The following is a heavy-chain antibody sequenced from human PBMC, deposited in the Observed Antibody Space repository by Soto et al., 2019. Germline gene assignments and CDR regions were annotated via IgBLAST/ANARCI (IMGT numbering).Heavy chain of an antibody. D-gene: IGHD6-19*01. V-gene: IGHV4-34*01. CDR2: INHSGST. CDR3: ARGRSRYSSGWLPTPKDY. Sequence: SETLSLTCAVYGGSFSGYYWSWIRQPPGKGLEWIGEINHSGSTNYNPSLKSRVAISVDTSKNQFSLKLSSVTAADTAVYYCARGRSRYSSGWLPTPKDYWGQGTLVTVSS. CDR1: GGSFSGYY. J-gene: IGHJ4*02.